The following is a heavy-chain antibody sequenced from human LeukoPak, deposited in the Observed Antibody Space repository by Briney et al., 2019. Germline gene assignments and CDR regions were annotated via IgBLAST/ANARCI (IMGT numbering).Heavy chain of an antibody. CDR1: GMSISSYY. J-gene: IGHJ6*03. D-gene: IGHD2-15*01. Sequence: SETLSLTCSVSGMSISSYYWTWIRQPAGKGLEWIGRIFTSGSTSYNPSLTSRVTMSVDTSKNQFSLKLSSVTAADTAVYYCARGRGSGYYYYHYMDVWGKGTTVTVSS. CDR2: IFTSGST. V-gene: IGHV4-4*07. CDR3: ARGRGSGYYYYHYMDV.